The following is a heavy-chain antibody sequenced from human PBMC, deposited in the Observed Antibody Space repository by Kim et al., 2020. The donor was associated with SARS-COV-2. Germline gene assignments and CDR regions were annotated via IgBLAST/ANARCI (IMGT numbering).Heavy chain of an antibody. V-gene: IGHV4-59*13. CDR1: GGSFRNYF. D-gene: IGHD6-19*01. J-gene: IGHJ6*02. CDR2: IYYSGST. CDR3: ARDVAVAGIGYTYYYYGMDV. Sequence: SETLSLTCTVSGGSFRNYFWSWIRQPPGKGLEWIGYIYYSGSTKYNPSLKSRVTISLDTSKNQFSLKLTSLTAADTAVYYCARDVAVAGIGYTYYYYGMDVWGQGTTVTVSS.